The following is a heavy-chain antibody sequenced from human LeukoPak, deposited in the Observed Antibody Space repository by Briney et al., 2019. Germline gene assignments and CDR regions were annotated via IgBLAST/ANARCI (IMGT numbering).Heavy chain of an antibody. V-gene: IGHV4-59*01. D-gene: IGHD3-22*01. CDR2: IYYSGST. J-gene: IGHJ4*02. Sequence: SETLSLTCTVSGGSISSYYWSWIRQPPGKGLEWIAYIYYSGSTNYNPSLKSRVTISVDTSKNQFSLKLSSVTAADTAVYYCARGKDYYDSSGYSETDYWGQGTLVTVSS. CDR1: GGSISSYY. CDR3: ARGKDYYDSSGYSETDY.